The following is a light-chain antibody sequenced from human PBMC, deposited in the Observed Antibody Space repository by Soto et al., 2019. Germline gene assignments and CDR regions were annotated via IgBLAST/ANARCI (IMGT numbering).Light chain of an antibody. CDR2: GAS. CDR3: QQDNGVHCT. CDR1: HDVRRW. J-gene: IGKJ1*01. V-gene: IGKV1-12*01. Sequence: DVQMTQSPSSVSASLGDSVTVAFRRSHDVRRWLAWDQEKPGKATNLRIYGASTLQSRVPSRFSGSGSRTYLNLTISSLQPEDFASYYCQQDNGVHCTFGQGAKVEIK.